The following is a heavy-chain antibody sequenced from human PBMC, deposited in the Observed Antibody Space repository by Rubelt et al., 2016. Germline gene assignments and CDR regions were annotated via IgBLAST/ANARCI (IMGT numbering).Heavy chain of an antibody. J-gene: IGHJ5*02. Sequence: HVQLQESGPGLVKPSETLSLTCTVSGGSISSYYWSWIRQPPGKGLEWIGYIYYSWSTTYNPSLRRGVTSAVETSETQFSLKLSSGTAADTAVYYCASAGWLRGGWFDPWGQGTLVTVSS. D-gene: IGHD6-19*01. V-gene: IGHV4-59*08. CDR2: IYYSWST. CDR3: ASAGWLRGGWFDP. CDR1: GGSISSYY.